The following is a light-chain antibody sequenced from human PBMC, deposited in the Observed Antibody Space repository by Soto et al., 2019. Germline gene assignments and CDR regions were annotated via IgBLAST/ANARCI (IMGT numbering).Light chain of an antibody. V-gene: IGKV2-28*01. CDR3: MQALQTLSIT. Sequence: DIVTTQSPLSLPVTPGEPASISCRSSQSLLHSHGYHYLAWFFQRPGQAPQPLIYLASNRSSGVPDRFSGSGSGRDFTLRINRVEAEDVGVYYCMQALQTLSITFGQGTRLEIK. CDR2: LAS. CDR1: QSLLHSHGYHY. J-gene: IGKJ5*01.